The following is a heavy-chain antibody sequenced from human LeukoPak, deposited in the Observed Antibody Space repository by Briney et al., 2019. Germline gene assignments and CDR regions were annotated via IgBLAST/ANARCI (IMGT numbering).Heavy chain of an antibody. CDR1: GYTFTSYD. Sequence: GASVKVSCKASGYTFTSYDINWVRQATGQGPEWMGWTNPNSGNTGYAQKFQGRPTITRNTSISTAYMELSSLTSEDTAVYYCARALRYLEWLPPDGFDIWGQGTMVTVSS. J-gene: IGHJ3*02. D-gene: IGHD3-3*01. V-gene: IGHV1-8*01. CDR3: ARALRYLEWLPPDGFDI. CDR2: TNPNSGNT.